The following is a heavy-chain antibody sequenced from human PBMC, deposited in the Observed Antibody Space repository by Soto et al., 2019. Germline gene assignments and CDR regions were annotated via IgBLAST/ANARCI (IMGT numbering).Heavy chain of an antibody. V-gene: IGHV1-46*03. CDR2: INPSGGST. D-gene: IGHD3-10*01. CDR1: GYTFTSYY. J-gene: IGHJ5*02. Sequence: QVQLVQSGAEGKRPGASVKGSCKASGYTFTSYYMHWVRQAPGQGLEWMGIINPSGGSTSYAQKSQGRVTMTRDTTTSTVYMELSSLRSADTAVYYCARVLDGSGSYYNEALNWFDPWGQGTLVTVSS. CDR3: ARVLDGSGSYYNEALNWFDP.